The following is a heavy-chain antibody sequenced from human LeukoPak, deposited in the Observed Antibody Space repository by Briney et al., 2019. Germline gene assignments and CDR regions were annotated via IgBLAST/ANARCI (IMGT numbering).Heavy chain of an antibody. CDR3: AGWSYYGSGSYDY. CDR1: GYTLTELS. D-gene: IGHD3-10*01. CDR2: FDPEDGET. Sequence: ASVKVSCKVSGYTLTELSMHWVRQAPGRGLGWMGGFDPEDGETIYAQKFQGRVTMTEDTSTDTAYMELSSLRSEDTAVYYCAGWSYYGSGSYDYWGQGTLVTVSS. V-gene: IGHV1-24*01. J-gene: IGHJ4*02.